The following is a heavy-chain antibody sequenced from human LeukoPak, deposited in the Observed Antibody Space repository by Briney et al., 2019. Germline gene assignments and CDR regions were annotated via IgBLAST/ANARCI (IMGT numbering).Heavy chain of an antibody. CDR1: GYTFTSYG. J-gene: IGHJ6*03. CDR3: AKGRGRLHVNRGVYNYHYYMEV. Sequence: SVKVSCKASGYTFTSYGISWVRQAPGQGLEWMGGIIPIFGRAYYAQNLQGRVTITADKSTSTAYMELSSLGSEDTAIYYCAKGRGRLHVNRGVYNYHYYMEVWGTGATVIVSS. D-gene: IGHD3-10*01. CDR2: IIPIFGRA. V-gene: IGHV1-69*06.